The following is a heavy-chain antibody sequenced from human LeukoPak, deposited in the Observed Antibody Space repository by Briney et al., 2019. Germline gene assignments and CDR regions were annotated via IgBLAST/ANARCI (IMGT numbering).Heavy chain of an antibody. CDR3: AGGRATVRRYYYYGMDV. D-gene: IGHD4-11*01. V-gene: IGHV4-34*01. CDR1: GGSFSGYY. Sequence: SETLSLTCAVYGGSFSGYYWSWIRQPPGKGLEWIGEINHSGSTNYNPSLKSRVTISVDTSKNQFSLKLSSVTAADTAVYYCAGGRATVRRYYYYGMDVWGQGTTVTVSS. CDR2: INHSGST. J-gene: IGHJ6*02.